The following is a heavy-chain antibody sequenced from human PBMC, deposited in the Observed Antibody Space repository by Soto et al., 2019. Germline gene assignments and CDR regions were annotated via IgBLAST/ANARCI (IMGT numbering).Heavy chain of an antibody. V-gene: IGHV4-4*07. CDR1: RASIYSYS. CDR2: IYSSGSA. Sequence: SETLSLTCTVSRASIYSYSWTWIRQPAGKGLQWIGHIYSSGSANYSPSLKSRVSMSVDSPKNQISLKLSSVTAADTAVYYCATIVGANDYWGQGTLVTVSS. J-gene: IGHJ4*02. D-gene: IGHD1-26*01. CDR3: ATIVGANDY.